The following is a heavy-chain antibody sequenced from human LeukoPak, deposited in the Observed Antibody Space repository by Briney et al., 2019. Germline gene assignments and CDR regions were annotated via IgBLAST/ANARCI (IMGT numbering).Heavy chain of an antibody. Sequence: KPSETLSLTCTVSGGSISSSSYYWGWIRPPPGKGREWIGSIYDSGSTYYNPPLKSRVTISVDTSKNKFSLKLSSVTAADTAVYYCARPSTDYVWGSYRTGAFDIWGQGTMVTVSS. V-gene: IGHV4-39*01. J-gene: IGHJ3*02. CDR2: IYDSGST. CDR1: GGSISSSSYY. CDR3: ARPSTDYVWGSYRTGAFDI. D-gene: IGHD3-16*02.